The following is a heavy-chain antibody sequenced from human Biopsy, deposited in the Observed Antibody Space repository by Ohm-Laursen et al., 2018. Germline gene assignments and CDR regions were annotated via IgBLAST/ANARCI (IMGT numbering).Heavy chain of an antibody. CDR2: IYHSGTT. Sequence: TLSLTWTVSGVSISVDGYYWAWFRQLPGKGLDWIGYIYHSGTTYYNPSLKSRLTMSVDTSKNEFSLRLRSVTAADTAVYFCATFRASWDTTQGGDYWGQGTLVTVSS. CDR3: ATFRASWDTTQGGDY. V-gene: IGHV4-31*02. D-gene: IGHD1-26*01. J-gene: IGHJ4*02. CDR1: GVSISVDGYY.